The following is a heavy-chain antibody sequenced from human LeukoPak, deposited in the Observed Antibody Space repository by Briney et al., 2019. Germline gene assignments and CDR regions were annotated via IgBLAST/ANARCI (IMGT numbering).Heavy chain of an antibody. CDR2: IIPILGTA. CDR3: ARVTTTTVLTH. J-gene: IGHJ4*02. Sequence: SVKVSCKASGGTLRNYAISWVRQAPGQGLEWMGGIIPILGTANYAQKFQGRGTITTDESTSTAYIELSRLRSEDTAVYYGARVTTTTVLTHWGQGTLVTVSS. V-gene: IGHV1-69*05. D-gene: IGHD4-23*01. CDR1: GGTLRNYA.